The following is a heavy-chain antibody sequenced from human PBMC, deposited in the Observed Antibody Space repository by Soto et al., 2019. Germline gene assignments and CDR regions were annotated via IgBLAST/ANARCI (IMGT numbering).Heavy chain of an antibody. CDR2: LNQSGSFT. J-gene: IGHJ6*02. Sequence: SWVTLRLSCVASEWTFSGYCMRWIRQLPGKGLEWVSRLNQSGSFTSYADSLKGRTSTVRDNAKKTLYMQINRRTADDAAEYCCARDISGRADFWGQGTTVTVCS. V-gene: IGHV3-74*01. CDR1: EWTFSGYC. CDR3: ARDISGRADF.